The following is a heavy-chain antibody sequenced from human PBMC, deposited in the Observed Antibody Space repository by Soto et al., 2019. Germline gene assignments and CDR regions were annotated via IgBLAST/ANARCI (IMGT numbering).Heavy chain of an antibody. CDR3: ARDDAFGNENGFDI. Sequence: LRLSCAVSGFPFSTYGFHWVRQPPGKGLEWVAVIVSDGSAKYHADSVEGRFTISRDNSKDTLYLQMNSLRAEDTAVYYCARDDAFGNENGFDIWGQGTMVTVSS. D-gene: IGHD1-1*01. CDR1: GFPFSTYG. V-gene: IGHV3-33*01. J-gene: IGHJ3*02. CDR2: IVSDGSAK.